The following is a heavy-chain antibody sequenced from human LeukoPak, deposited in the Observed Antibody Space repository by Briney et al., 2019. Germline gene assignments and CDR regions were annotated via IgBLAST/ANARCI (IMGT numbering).Heavy chain of an antibody. CDR2: IIPIFGTA. CDR3: AKKSGGGYYYYMDV. J-gene: IGHJ6*03. V-gene: IGHV1-69*13. CDR1: GGTFSSYA. Sequence: SVKVSCKASGGTFSSYAISWVRQAPGQGLEWMGGIIPIFGTANYAQKFQGRVTITADESTSTAYMELSSLRAEDTAVYYCAKKSGGGYYYYMDVWGKGTTVTVSS. D-gene: IGHD4-23*01.